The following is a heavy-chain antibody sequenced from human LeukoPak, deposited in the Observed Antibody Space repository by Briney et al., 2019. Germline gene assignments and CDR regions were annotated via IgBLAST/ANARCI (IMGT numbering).Heavy chain of an antibody. D-gene: IGHD3-3*01. J-gene: IGHJ4*02. Sequence: NPSETLSLTCAVYGGSFSGYYWSWIRQPPGKGLEWIGEINHSGSTNYNPSLKSRVTISVDTSKNQFSLKLSSVTAADTAVYYCATQARPHYDFWSGYYRTFDYWGQGTLVTVSS. CDR1: GGSFSGYY. V-gene: IGHV4-34*01. CDR2: INHSGST. CDR3: ATQARPHYDFWSGYYRTFDY.